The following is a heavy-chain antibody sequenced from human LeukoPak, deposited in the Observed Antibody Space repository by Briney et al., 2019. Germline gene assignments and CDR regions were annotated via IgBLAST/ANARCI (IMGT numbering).Heavy chain of an antibody. Sequence: SETLSLTCTVSGGSISSYYWSWIRQPPGKGLEWIGYIYYSGSTNYNPSLKSRVTISVDTSKNQFSLKLSSVTAADTAVYYYASSIAVAGSPYFDYWGQGTLVTVSS. CDR2: IYYSGST. D-gene: IGHD6-19*01. CDR3: ASSIAVAGSPYFDY. V-gene: IGHV4-59*01. CDR1: GGSISSYY. J-gene: IGHJ4*02.